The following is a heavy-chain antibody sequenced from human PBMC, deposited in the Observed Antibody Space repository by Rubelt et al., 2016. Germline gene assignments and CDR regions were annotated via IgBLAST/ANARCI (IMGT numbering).Heavy chain of an antibody. J-gene: IGHJ4*02. D-gene: IGHD2-2*01. V-gene: IGHV4-39*01. CDR2: IYYSGST. CDR1: GGSISSSSYY. Sequence: QLQLQESGPGLVKPSETLSLTCTVSGGSISSSSYYWGWIRQPPGKGLEWIGSIYYSGSTYYNPSLKRRVTISVETSKKQFSLKLSSVTAADTAVYYCARLSRYCSSTTCYYFDYWGQGTLVTVSS. CDR3: ARLSRYCSSTTCYYFDY.